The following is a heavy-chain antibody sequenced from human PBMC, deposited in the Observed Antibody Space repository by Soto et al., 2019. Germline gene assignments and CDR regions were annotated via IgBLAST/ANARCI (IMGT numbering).Heavy chain of an antibody. CDR1: GFTFDDYA. J-gene: IGHJ4*02. D-gene: IGHD2-15*01. CDR3: AKVINGGSFDS. V-gene: IGHV3-9*01. CDR2: ISWNSGSI. Sequence: EVQLLESGGGLVQPGRSLRLSCAASGFTFDDYAMHWVRQAPGKGLEWVSGISWNSGSIGYAESVKGRFTISRDNAKNSLYLQMNSLRAEDTALYYCAKVINGGSFDSWGQGTLVTVSS.